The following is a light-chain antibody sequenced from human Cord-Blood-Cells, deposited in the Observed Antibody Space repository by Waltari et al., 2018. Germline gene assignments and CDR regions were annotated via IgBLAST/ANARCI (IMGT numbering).Light chain of an antibody. CDR3: QQLNSYTFT. CDR2: AAS. CDR1: QGISRY. Sequence: DIQMTQSPSFLSASVGVRVTITCLASQGISRYLAWYQHKPGKAPKLLTYAASTLQSGVPSRFSGSGSGTEFTLTSSSQQPEDFATYYCQQLNSYTFTFGPGTKVDI. V-gene: IGKV1-9*01. J-gene: IGKJ3*01.